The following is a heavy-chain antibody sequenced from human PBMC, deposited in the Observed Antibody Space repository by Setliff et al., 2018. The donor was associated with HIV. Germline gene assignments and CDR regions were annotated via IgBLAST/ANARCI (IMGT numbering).Heavy chain of an antibody. CDR3: ARDPPGYGDSNDY. D-gene: IGHD4-17*01. CDR2: IGPYNDRT. Sequence: ASVKVSCKASGYTFTNNGINWVRQAPGQGLEWMGWIGPYNDRTEYAQEFQGRVSLTIDTSASTAYMELRSLRSDDTAVYYCARDPPGYGDSNDYWGQGMLVTVSS. J-gene: IGHJ4*02. V-gene: IGHV1-18*01. CDR1: GYTFTNNG.